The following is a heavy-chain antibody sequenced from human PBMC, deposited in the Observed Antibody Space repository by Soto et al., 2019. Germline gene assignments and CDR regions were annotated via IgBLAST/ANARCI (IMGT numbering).Heavy chain of an antibody. J-gene: IGHJ4*02. Sequence: ASVKVSCKASGYTFTSYAMHWVRQAPGQRLEWMGWINAGNGNTKYSQKFQGRVTITRDTSASTAYMELSSLRSEDTAVYYCATDPGYCISTSCPNVGWGQGTLVTVSS. CDR2: INAGNGNT. V-gene: IGHV1-3*01. CDR1: GYTFTSYA. CDR3: ATDPGYCISTSCPNVG. D-gene: IGHD2-2*01.